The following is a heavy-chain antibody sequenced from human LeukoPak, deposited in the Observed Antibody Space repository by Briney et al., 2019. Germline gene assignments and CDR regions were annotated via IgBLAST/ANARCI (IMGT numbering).Heavy chain of an antibody. CDR1: GGSISSYY. J-gene: IGHJ4*02. CDR3: ARGGAVAGGIDY. Sequence: ASETLSLTCTVSGGSISSYYWSWIRQPAGKGLEWIGRIYTSGSTNYNPSLKSRVTISVDKSKNQFSLKLGSVTAADTAVYYCARGGAVAGGIDYWGQGTLVTVSS. CDR2: IYTSGST. V-gene: IGHV4-4*07. D-gene: IGHD6-19*01.